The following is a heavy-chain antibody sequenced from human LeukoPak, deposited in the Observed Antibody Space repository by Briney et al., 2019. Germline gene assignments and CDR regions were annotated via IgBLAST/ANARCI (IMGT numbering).Heavy chain of an antibody. V-gene: IGHV1-2*02. CDR1: GYTFTDYY. J-gene: IGHJ3*02. D-gene: IGHD5-12*01. Sequence: ASVKVSCKASGYTFTDYYVHWVRQAPGQGLEWMGWINPNNGGTEYAQKFQGRVAMTRDTSTSTAYMDLSRLGSDDTAMYYCARDRGSPAAFDTWGQGTMVTVSS. CDR2: INPNNGGT. CDR3: ARDRGSPAAFDT.